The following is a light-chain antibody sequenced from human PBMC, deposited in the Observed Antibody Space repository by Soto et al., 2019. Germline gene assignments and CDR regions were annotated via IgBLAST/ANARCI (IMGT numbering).Light chain of an antibody. CDR2: GAS. V-gene: IGKV3-15*01. Sequence: EIVMTQSPATLSVSPGERVTLSCRASQSVSNNLAWYQHKPGQAPRLLIYGASTRATGIPARFSGSGSGTGFTLAISSLQSEDSAVYFCQQYGSSPGFTFGGGTKIEI. CDR1: QSVSNN. CDR3: QQYGSSPGFT. J-gene: IGKJ4*01.